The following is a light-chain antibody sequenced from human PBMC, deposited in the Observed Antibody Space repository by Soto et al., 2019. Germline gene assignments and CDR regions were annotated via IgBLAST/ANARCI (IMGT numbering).Light chain of an antibody. V-gene: IGLV2-14*01. CDR3: SSYTSRTTYV. CDR1: NSNIGSNT. Sequence: QSVLTQPPSASGTPGQRVTIPCSGGNSNIGSNTVNWYQQHPGRAPKLMIYEVSNRPSGVSFRFSGSKSGNTASLTISGLQAEDEADYYCSSYTSRTTYVFGTGTKVTVL. CDR2: EVS. J-gene: IGLJ1*01.